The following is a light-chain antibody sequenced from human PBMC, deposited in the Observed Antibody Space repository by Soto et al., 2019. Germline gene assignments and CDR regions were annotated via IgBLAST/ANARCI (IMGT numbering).Light chain of an antibody. J-gene: IGKJ4*02. CDR2: GAS. Sequence: EIVLTQSPGTLSLSPGQRATLSCRASESISRDYLAWYQQRLGQAPRLLIYGASSGATGIPDRFSGSGSGTDFTLTISRLEPEDFAIYYCQQYNSFSKTFGRGTKVEIK. V-gene: IGKV3-20*01. CDR1: ESISRDY. CDR3: QQYNSFSKT.